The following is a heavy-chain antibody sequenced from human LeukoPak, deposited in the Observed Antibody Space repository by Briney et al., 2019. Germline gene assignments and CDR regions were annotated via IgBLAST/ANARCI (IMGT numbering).Heavy chain of an antibody. CDR1: GGPFSGYY. D-gene: IGHD3-10*01. V-gene: IGHV4-34*01. J-gene: IGHJ6*04. CDR2: INHSGST. CDR3: ARVYGSGSYYYYYGMDV. Sequence: SETLSLTCAVYGGPFSGYYRSWIRQPPGKGLEWIGEINHSGSTNYNPSLKSRVTISVDTSKNQFSLKLSSVTAADTAVYYCARVYGSGSYYYYYGMDVWGKGTTVTVSS.